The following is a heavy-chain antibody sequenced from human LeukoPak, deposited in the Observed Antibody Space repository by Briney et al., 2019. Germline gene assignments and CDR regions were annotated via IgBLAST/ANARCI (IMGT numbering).Heavy chain of an antibody. CDR2: IYSSGST. J-gene: IGHJ4*02. CDR3: ASSSIAARLGDY. D-gene: IGHD6-6*01. CDR1: GGSISSGSYY. Sequence: SETLSLTCTVSGGSISSGSYYWSWIRQPPGKGLQWIGYIYSSGSTNYNPSLQSRVTISVDTSKNQFSLKLSSVTAADTAVYYCASSSIAARLGDYWGQGTLVTVSS. V-gene: IGHV4-61*01.